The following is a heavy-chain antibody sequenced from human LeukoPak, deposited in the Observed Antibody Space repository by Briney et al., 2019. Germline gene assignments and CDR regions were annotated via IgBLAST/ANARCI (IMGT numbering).Heavy chain of an antibody. V-gene: IGHV3-23*01. CDR3: AKAVWFGEFDYYFFGLDV. Sequence: GGSLRLSCAAFGFTFSSYAMGWVRQAPGKGLEWVSAISGSGGATYYADSVKGRFTFSRDNSKNTLYLQMNSLRPEDTALYYCAKAVWFGEFDYYFFGLDVWGQGTTVTVSS. J-gene: IGHJ6*02. CDR2: ISGSGGAT. CDR1: GFTFSSYA. D-gene: IGHD3-10*01.